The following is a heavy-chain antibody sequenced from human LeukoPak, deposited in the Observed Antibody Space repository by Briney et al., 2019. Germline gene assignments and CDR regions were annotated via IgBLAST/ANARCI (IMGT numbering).Heavy chain of an antibody. J-gene: IGHJ3*02. CDR3: AGFGESSLAFDI. CDR2: ISGSGGAT. D-gene: IGHD3-10*01. V-gene: IGHV3-23*01. CDR1: GFTFSSYA. Sequence: GGSLRLSCAGSGFTFSSYAMSWVRQAPGKGLEWVSAISGSGGATYYADSVKGRFTTSRDNSKNTLYLQMNSLRAEDRAVYYCAGFGESSLAFDIWGQGTMVTVSS.